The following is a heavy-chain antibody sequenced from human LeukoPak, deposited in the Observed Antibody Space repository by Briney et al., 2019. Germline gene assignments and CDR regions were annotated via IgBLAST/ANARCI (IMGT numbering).Heavy chain of an antibody. D-gene: IGHD3-3*01. Sequence: SETLSLTCAVYGGSFSGYYWSWIRQPPGKGLEWIGEINHSGSTNYNPSLKSRVTISVDTSKNQFSLKLSSVTAADTAVYYCARAHTYYDFWSGCSGSIRTSWFDPWGQGTLVTVSS. CDR3: ARAHTYYDFWSGCSGSIRTSWFDP. V-gene: IGHV4-34*01. J-gene: IGHJ5*02. CDR2: INHSGST. CDR1: GGSFSGYY.